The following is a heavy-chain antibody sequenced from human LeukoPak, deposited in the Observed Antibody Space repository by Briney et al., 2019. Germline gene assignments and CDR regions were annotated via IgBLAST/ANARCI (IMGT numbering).Heavy chain of an antibody. V-gene: IGHV4-39*01. Sequence: SETLSLTCTVSGGSISSSSYYWGWIRQPPGKGLEWIGSIYYSGSTYYNPSLKSRVTISVDTSKNQFSLKLSSVTAADTAVYYCARNNPSAVGDYFDYGAREPW. D-gene: IGHD1-14*01. J-gene: IGHJ4*02. CDR1: GGSISSSSYY. CDR3: ARNNPSAVGDYFD. CDR2: IYYSGST.